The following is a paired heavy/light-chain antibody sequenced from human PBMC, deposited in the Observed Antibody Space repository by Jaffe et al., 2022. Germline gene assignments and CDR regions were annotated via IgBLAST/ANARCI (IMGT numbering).Heavy chain of an antibody. CDR3: ARGKGGLGSGTEPYYFDY. V-gene: IGHV1-2*06. D-gene: IGHD6-19*01. CDR1: GYTFTGYY. Sequence: QVQLVQSGAEVKKPGASVKVSCKASGYTFTGYYMHWVRQAPGQGLEWMGRINPNSGGTNYAQKFQGRVTMTRDTSISTAYMELSRLRSDDTAVYYCARGKGGLGSGTEPYYFDYWGQGTLVTVSS. J-gene: IGHJ4*02. CDR2: INPNSGGT.
Light chain of an antibody. V-gene: IGKV1-5*03. J-gene: IGKJ2*02. Sequence: DIQMTQSPSTLSASVGDRVTITCRASQSISSWLAWYQQKPGKAPKLLIYKASSLESGVPSRFSGSGSGTEFTLTISSLQPDDFATYYCQQYSTFGQGTKLEIK. CDR2: KAS. CDR3: QQYST. CDR1: QSISSW.